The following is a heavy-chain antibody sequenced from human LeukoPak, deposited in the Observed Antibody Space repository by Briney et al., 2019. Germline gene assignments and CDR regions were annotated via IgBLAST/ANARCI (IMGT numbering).Heavy chain of an antibody. CDR2: ISSSSSTI. Sequence: GGSLRLSCVVSGFTFSNYAMGWVRQAPGKGLEWVSYISSSSSTIYYADSVKGRFTISRDNAKNSLYLQMNSLRDEDTAVYYCAKVTGSPYWGQGTLVTVSS. CDR1: GFTFSNYA. D-gene: IGHD1-26*01. CDR3: AKVTGSPY. V-gene: IGHV3-48*02. J-gene: IGHJ4*02.